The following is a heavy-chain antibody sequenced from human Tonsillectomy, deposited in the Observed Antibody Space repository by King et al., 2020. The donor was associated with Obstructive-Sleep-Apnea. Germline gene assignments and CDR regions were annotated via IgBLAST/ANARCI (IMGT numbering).Heavy chain of an antibody. J-gene: IGHJ5*02. CDR1: GDSISRYY. V-gene: IGHV4-4*07. Sequence: VQLQESGPGLVKPSETLSLTCYVSGDSISRYYWNWIRQPAGKGLEWIGRIYTSGSTDYNPSLKSQVTRSIDTSNNQFSLKLSSVTPADTAVYYCARVSSSSWFSFDPWGQGTLVTVSS. CDR3: ARVSSSSWFSFDP. D-gene: IGHD6-13*01. CDR2: IYTSGST.